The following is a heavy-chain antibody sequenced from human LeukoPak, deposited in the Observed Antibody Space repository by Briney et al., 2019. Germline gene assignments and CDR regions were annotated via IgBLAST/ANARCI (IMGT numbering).Heavy chain of an antibody. CDR3: ARSRYSHDSNSYYGFDF. D-gene: IGHD3-22*01. CDR2: IYTIGNT. V-gene: IGHV4-4*07. CDR1: GGSISSYY. Sequence: SETLSLTCTVSGGSISSYYWSWIRQPAGKGLEWIGHIYTIGNTNYNPSLKSRVTISVDTTRNQFSLTLSSVTAADTAVYYCARSRYSHDSNSYYGFDFWGQGTMVTVSS. J-gene: IGHJ4*02.